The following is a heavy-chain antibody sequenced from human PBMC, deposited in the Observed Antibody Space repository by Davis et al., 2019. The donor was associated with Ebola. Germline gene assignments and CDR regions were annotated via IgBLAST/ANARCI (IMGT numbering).Heavy chain of an antibody. D-gene: IGHD6-19*01. CDR1: GGSISSSSYY. CDR3: ARDGYSSGWYSSYFDY. CDR2: IYYSGST. V-gene: IGHV4-39*07. J-gene: IGHJ4*02. Sequence: MPSETLSLTCTVSGGSISSSSYYWGWIRQPPGKGLEWIGSIYYSGSTYYNPSLKSRVTISVDTSKNQFSLKLSSVTAADTAVYYCARDGYSSGWYSSYFDYWGQGTLVTVSS.